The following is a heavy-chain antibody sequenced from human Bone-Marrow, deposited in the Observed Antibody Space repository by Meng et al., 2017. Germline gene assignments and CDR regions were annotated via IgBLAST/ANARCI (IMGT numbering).Heavy chain of an antibody. D-gene: IGHD1-1*01. CDR2: TYYRSRWYS. J-gene: IGHJ4*02. V-gene: IGHV6-1*01. CDR3: ARDGTSWYFFDY. Sequence: QVQLQQSGPGLVKPSQTLSLTCAISGDSVSSNSAIWNWIRQSPSRGLEWLGRTYYRSRWYSDYAVSVQSRITINPDTSKNQFSLQLNSLTPEDSAVYYCARDGTSWYFFDYWGQGTLVTVSS. CDR1: GDSVSSNSAI.